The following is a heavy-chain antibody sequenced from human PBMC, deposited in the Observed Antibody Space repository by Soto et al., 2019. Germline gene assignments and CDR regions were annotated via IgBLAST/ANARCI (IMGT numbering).Heavy chain of an antibody. CDR3: ARGERQQQRDY. D-gene: IGHD6-25*01. V-gene: IGHV4-4*02. Sequence: SETLSLTCAVSGDSIRSDKWWSLVRQPPGKWLEWIGEIHHSGNSNYNPSLKSRVIISVDKSENQFSLNLSSVTDADTAVYYCARGERQQQRDYWGQGTLVTVS. CDR1: GDSIRSDKW. J-gene: IGHJ4*02. CDR2: IHHSGNS.